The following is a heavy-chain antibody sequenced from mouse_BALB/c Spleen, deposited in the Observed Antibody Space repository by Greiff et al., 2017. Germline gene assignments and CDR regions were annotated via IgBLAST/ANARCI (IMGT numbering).Heavy chain of an antibody. CDR1: GFSLTSYG. CDR2: IWAGGST. J-gene: IGHJ1*01. D-gene: IGHD2-3*01. CDR3: ARDRDDGYPSYWYFDV. Sequence: VQLQQSGPGLVAPSQSLSITCTVSGFSLTSYGVHWVRQPPGKGLEWLGVIWAGGSTNYNSALMSRLSISKDNSKSQVFLKMNSLQTDDTAMYYCARDRDDGYPSYWYFDVWGAGTTVTVSS. V-gene: IGHV2-9*02.